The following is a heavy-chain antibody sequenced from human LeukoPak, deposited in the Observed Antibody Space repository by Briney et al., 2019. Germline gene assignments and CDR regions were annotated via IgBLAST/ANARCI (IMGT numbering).Heavy chain of an antibody. CDR2: ISYDGSNR. J-gene: IGHJ4*02. Sequence: GRSLRLSCAASGFTFSSYGIHWVRQAPGKGLEWVAVISYDGSNRYYVDSVKGRFTISRDNPKNTLYLQMNSLRAEDTAVYFCVEGGAPSYYDGSGDAYFDYWGQGTLVTVSS. CDR1: GFTFSSYG. CDR3: VEGGAPSYYDGSGDAYFDY. V-gene: IGHV3-30*18. D-gene: IGHD3-22*01.